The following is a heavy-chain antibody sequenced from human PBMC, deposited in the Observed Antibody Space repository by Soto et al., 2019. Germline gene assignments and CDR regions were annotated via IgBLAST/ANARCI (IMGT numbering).Heavy chain of an antibody. CDR3: VGALTYEVPYYYYGMDV. J-gene: IGHJ6*02. CDR2: IKQDGNEK. Sequence: GGSLRLSCAASGFMFSTYLMSWVRQAPGKGLEWVANIKQDGNEKFYVDSVKGRFTISRDNAKKSLYLQMNSLRADDTAVYYCVGALTYEVPYYYYGMDVWGQGTTVTVSS. D-gene: IGHD3-16*01. V-gene: IGHV3-7*01. CDR1: GFMFSTYL.